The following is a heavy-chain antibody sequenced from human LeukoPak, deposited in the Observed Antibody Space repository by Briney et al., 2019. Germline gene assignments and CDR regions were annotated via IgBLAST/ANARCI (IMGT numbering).Heavy chain of an antibody. Sequence: SETLSLTCAVYGGSFSGYYWSWIRQPPGEGLEWIGEINHSGSTNYNPSLKSRVTISVDTSKNQFSLKLSSATAADTAVYYCARAVDTAMVTTFDYWGQGTLVTVSS. D-gene: IGHD5-18*01. J-gene: IGHJ4*02. CDR1: GGSFSGYY. V-gene: IGHV4-34*01. CDR3: ARAVDTAMVTTFDY. CDR2: INHSGST.